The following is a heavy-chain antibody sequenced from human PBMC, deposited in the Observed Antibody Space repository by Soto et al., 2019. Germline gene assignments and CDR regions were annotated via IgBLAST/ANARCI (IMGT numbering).Heavy chain of an antibody. V-gene: IGHV3-21*01. CDR3: ARTDYGDYVRGAFDI. Sequence: EVQLVESGGGLVKPGGSLRLSCAASGFTFSTHSINCVRQAPGKGLGWVSSISGSSSYIYYADSVKGRFTISRDNAKNSLYLQMNSLRAEDTAVYYCARTDYGDYVRGAFDIWGQGTMVTVSS. D-gene: IGHD4-17*01. CDR2: ISGSSSYI. CDR1: GFTFSTHS. J-gene: IGHJ3*02.